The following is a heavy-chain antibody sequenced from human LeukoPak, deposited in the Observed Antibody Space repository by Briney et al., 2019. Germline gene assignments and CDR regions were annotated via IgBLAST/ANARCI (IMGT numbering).Heavy chain of an antibody. Sequence: GGSLRLSCAASGFTFSSYGMHWVRQAPGKGLEWVAFIRHDGSNKYYADPVKGRFTISRDNSKNTLFLQMNSLRAEDTAVYYCARDRGVYSSGWTFGYWGQGTLVTVSS. CDR2: IRHDGSNK. J-gene: IGHJ4*02. CDR3: ARDRGVYSSGWTFGY. CDR1: GFTFSSYG. V-gene: IGHV3-30*02. D-gene: IGHD6-19*01.